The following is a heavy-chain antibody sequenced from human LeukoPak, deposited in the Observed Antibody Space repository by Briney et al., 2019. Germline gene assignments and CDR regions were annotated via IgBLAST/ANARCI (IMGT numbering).Heavy chain of an antibody. CDR3: ARFKQLGRSFDS. V-gene: IGHV4-39*01. Sequence: PSETLSLTCAVSGGSIGKTSYCWGWIRQPPGKGLEWIGNIYYSGTTYYNPFLESRVTISVDTSKHQFSLPLNSVTAADTAVYFCARFKQLGRSFDSWGLGSLVTVSS. J-gene: IGHJ4*02. D-gene: IGHD1-1*01. CDR1: GGSIGKTSYC. CDR2: IYYSGTT.